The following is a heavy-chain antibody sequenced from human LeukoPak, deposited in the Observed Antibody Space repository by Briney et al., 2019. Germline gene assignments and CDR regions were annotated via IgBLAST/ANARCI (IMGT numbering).Heavy chain of an antibody. CDR3: ARDYRSSSGRSIDY. D-gene: IGHD6-6*01. V-gene: IGHV3-7*01. Sequence: GGSLRLSCAVSGVSVSNNYVAWVRQAPGKGLEWVANVKQDGSEEYYVDSVKGRFTISGDNAKNSLYLQMNSLRAEDTAVYYCARDYRSSSGRSIDYWGQGTLVTVSS. CDR2: VKQDGSEE. CDR1: GVSVSNNY. J-gene: IGHJ4*02.